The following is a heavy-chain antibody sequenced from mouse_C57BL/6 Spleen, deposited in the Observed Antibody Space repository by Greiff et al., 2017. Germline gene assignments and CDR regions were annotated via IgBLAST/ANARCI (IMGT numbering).Heavy chain of an antibody. D-gene: IGHD2-4*01. CDR1: GFSFNTYA. CDR3: VRASIYYDYGFAY. Sequence: EVQLVESGGGLVQPKGSLKLSCAASGFSFNTYAMNWVRQAPGQGLEWVARIRSKSNNYATYYADSVKDRFTISRDDSESMLYLQMNNLKTEDTAMYYSVRASIYYDYGFAYWGQGTLVTVSA. J-gene: IGHJ3*01. CDR2: IRSKSNNYAT. V-gene: IGHV10-1*01.